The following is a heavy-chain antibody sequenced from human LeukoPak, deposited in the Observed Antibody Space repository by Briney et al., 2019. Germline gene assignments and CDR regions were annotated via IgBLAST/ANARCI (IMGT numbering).Heavy chain of an antibody. D-gene: IGHD2-21*02. CDR1: GGSISSGGYS. CDR3: ARDRRGDPDDFDI. V-gene: IGHV4-30-2*01. Sequence: TLSLTRAVSGGSISSGGYSWSWIRQPPGKGLEWIGYIYHSGSTYYNPSLKSRVTISVDRSKNQFSLKLSSVTAADTAVYYCARDRRGDPDDFDIWGQGTMVTVSS. CDR2: IYHSGST. J-gene: IGHJ3*02.